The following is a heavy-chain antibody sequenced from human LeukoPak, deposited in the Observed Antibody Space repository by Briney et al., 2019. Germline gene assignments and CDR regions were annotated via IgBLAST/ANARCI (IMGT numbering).Heavy chain of an antibody. CDR2: IYSGGST. J-gene: IGHJ4*02. V-gene: IGHV3-53*01. Sequence: GGSLRLSCAASGFTVSSNYMSWVRQAPGKGLEWGSVIYSGGSTYYADSVKGRFTISRDNSKNTLYLQMNSLRAEDTAVYYCARGPRITIFGVVIPRFDYWGQGTLVTVSS. CDR1: GFTVSSNY. D-gene: IGHD3-3*01. CDR3: ARGPRITIFGVVIPRFDY.